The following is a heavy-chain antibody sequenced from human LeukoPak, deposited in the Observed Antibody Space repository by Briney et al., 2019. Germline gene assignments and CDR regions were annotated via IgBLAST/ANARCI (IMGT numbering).Heavy chain of an antibody. J-gene: IGHJ4*02. V-gene: IGHV3-74*01. CDR3: ARGAGYCSGGRCYNYFDY. D-gene: IGHD2-15*01. CDR1: GFTFSNYW. CDR2: INSDGSDT. Sequence: PGGSLRLSCAASGFTFSNYWMHWVRQVPGKGLVWVSHINSDGSDTNYADSVKGRCTISRDNAKNTLYLQINSLRAEDTAVYYCARGAGYCSGGRCYNYFDYWGQGTLVTVSS.